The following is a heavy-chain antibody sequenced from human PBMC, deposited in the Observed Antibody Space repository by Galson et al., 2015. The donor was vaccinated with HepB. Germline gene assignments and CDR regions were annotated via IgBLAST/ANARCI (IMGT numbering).Heavy chain of an antibody. CDR3: TTDRDVLLWFGELSPWFDP. V-gene: IGHV3-15*07. Sequence: SLRLSCAASGFTFSNAWMNWVRQAPGKGLEWVGRIKSKTDGGTTDYAAPVKGRFTISRDDSKNTLYLQMNSLKTEDTAVYYCTTDRDVLLWFGELSPWFDPWGQGTLVTVSS. CDR1: GFTFSNAW. CDR2: IKSKTDGGTT. D-gene: IGHD3-10*01. J-gene: IGHJ5*02.